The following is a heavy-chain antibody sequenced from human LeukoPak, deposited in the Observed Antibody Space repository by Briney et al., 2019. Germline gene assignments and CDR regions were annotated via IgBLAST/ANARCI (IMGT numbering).Heavy chain of an antibody. J-gene: IGHJ4*02. CDR3: ARVATTYYFDY. Sequence: NTSETLSLTCAVSGGSISSGGYSWSWIRQPPGKGLEWIGYIYHSGSTYYNPSLKSRVTISVDRSGNQFSLKLSSVTAADTAVYYCARVATTYYFDYWGQGTLVTVSS. CDR2: IYHSGST. D-gene: IGHD5-12*01. V-gene: IGHV4-30-2*01. CDR1: GGSISSGGYS.